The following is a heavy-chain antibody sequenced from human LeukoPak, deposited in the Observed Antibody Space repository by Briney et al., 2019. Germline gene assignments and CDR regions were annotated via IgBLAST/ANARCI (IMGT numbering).Heavy chain of an antibody. CDR2: IRYDGSKK. V-gene: IGHV3-30*02. Sequence: PGGSLRLSCAASGFTFSNYGMHWVRQAPAKGLEGVAFIRYDGSKKYYADSVKGRFTISRDNSKNTLYLQMNSLRAEDTAMYYCANGPHYNILTGFYKVRSHLDYWGQGTLVTVSS. CDR3: ANGPHYNILTGFYKVRSHLDY. CDR1: GFTFSNYG. D-gene: IGHD3-9*01. J-gene: IGHJ4*02.